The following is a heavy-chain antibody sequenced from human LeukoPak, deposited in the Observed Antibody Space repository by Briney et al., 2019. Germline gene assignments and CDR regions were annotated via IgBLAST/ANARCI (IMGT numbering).Heavy chain of an antibody. J-gene: IGHJ4*02. CDR3: ARDRSSSWYSGPSFPDY. V-gene: IGHV3-7*03. CDR2: INPDGSAT. Sequence: GGSLRLSCAASGFTFRSDWMSWVRQSPEKGLEWAANINPDGSATYYVDSVKGRFIISRDNTKNSLYLQMNSLRAEDTAVYYCARDRSSSWYSGPSFPDYWGQGTLVTVSS. CDR1: GFTFRSDW. D-gene: IGHD6-13*01.